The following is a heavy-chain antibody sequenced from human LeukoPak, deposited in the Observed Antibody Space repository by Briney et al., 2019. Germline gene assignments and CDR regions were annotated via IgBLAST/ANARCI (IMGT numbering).Heavy chain of an antibody. CDR1: GFTFSSYA. CDR2: ISGSGGST. J-gene: IGHJ4*02. D-gene: IGHD1-7*01. Sequence: GGSLRLSCAASGFTFSSYAMSWVRQAPGKGLGWVSAISGSGGSTYYADSVKGRFTISRDNSKNTLYLQMNSLRAEDTAVYYCAKQSNQVELEDYWGQGTLVTVSS. V-gene: IGHV3-23*01. CDR3: AKQSNQVELEDY.